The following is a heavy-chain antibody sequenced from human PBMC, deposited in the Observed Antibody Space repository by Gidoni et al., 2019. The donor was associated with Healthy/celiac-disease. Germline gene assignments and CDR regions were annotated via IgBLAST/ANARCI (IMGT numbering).Heavy chain of an antibody. CDR3: TRRRDSSGLD. CDR1: GFPFSGSA. V-gene: IGHV3-73*02. CDR2: IRSKANSYAT. D-gene: IGHD3-22*01. Sequence: EVQLVESGGGLVQPGGSLKLSCAASGFPFSGSAMHWVRQASGKGLEWVGRIRSKANSYATAYAASVKGRFTISRDDSKNTAYLQMNSLKTEDTAVYYCTRRRDSSGLDWGQGTLVTVSS. J-gene: IGHJ4*02.